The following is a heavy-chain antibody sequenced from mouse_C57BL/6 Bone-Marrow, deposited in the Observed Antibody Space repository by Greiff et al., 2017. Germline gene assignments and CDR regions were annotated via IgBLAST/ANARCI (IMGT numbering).Heavy chain of an antibody. CDR2: IDPSDSYT. CDR1: GYTFTSYW. J-gene: IGHJ4*01. Sequence: QVQLQQPGAELVKPGASVKLSCKASGYTFTSYWMQWVKQRPGQGLEWIGEIDPSDSYTNYNQKLQGKATLTVETSSSTAYMQLSSLTAEDSAVYYCARWLTLEGDYWGQGTSDTVSS. D-gene: IGHD2-2*01. CDR3: ARWLTLEGDY. V-gene: IGHV1-50*01.